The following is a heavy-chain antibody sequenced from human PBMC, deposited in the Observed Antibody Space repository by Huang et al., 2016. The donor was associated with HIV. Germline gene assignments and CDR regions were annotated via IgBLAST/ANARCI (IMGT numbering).Heavy chain of an antibody. CDR2: IYYIGNG. CDR1: GGSISSSSYY. J-gene: IGHJ6*03. Sequence: QLQLQESGPGLVKPSETLSLTCTVSGGSISSSSYYWGWIRQSPGKGLEWIGSIYYIGNGYYNPSLKSRVTMSVDRSSNQFSLKMHSVTAAYTAVYYCASRTTVTTTSNYHYFYMDVWGKGTTVIVSS. V-gene: IGHV4-39*01. CDR3: ASRTTVTTTSNYHYFYMDV. D-gene: IGHD4-17*01.